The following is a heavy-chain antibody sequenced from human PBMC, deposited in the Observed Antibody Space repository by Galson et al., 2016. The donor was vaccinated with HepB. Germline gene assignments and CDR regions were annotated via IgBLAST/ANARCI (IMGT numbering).Heavy chain of an antibody. V-gene: IGHV4-39*01. Sequence: ETLSLTCSVSGGSISSSNWWSWVRQPPGKGLEWIGSVYYNGNTYYNPSLKSRFTISVDTSKNQFSLTLTSVTAADTAVYYCARRGTVGALFDYWGQGTLVTVSS. CDR3: ARRGTVGALFDY. CDR2: VYYNGNT. J-gene: IGHJ4*02. CDR1: GGSISSSNW. D-gene: IGHD1-26*01.